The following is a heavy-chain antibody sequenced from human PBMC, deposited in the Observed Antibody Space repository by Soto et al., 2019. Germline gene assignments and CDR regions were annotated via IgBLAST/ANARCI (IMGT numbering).Heavy chain of an antibody. V-gene: IGHV4-39*01. J-gene: IGHJ5*02. CDR2: ISHKGDT. CDR3: PRQVRGPIPHYGWLSPVTS. Sequence: QVRLLESGPEMVKPSGTLSLTCTVSGDSIRSDDSFWGWIRRPPGQGLEWVGTISHKGDTFYNPPLDSRRTMSIDASNNHFSLGMTSVNEAHAGVYFCPRQVRGPIPHYGWLSPVTSWGQGTQVTVSS. CDR1: GDSIRSDDSF. D-gene: IGHD3-10*01.